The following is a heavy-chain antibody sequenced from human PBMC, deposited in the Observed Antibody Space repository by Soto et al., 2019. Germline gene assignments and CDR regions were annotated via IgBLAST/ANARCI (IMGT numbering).Heavy chain of an antibody. J-gene: IGHJ6*02. CDR1: GGSISSYY. V-gene: IGHV4-59*01. CDR2: IYYSGST. D-gene: IGHD2-21*02. CDR3: ARDTAYGGNLPYYYYYGMDV. Sequence: QVQLQESGPGLVKPSETLSLTCTVSGGSISSYYWSWIRQPPGKGLEWIGYIYYSGSTNYNPSLKSRVTISVDTSKNQFSLKLSSVTAADTAVYYCARDTAYGGNLPYYYYYGMDVWGQGTTVTVSS.